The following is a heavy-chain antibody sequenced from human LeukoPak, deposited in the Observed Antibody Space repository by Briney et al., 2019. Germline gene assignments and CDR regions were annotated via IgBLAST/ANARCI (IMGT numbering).Heavy chain of an antibody. V-gene: IGHV3-7*01. CDR2: IKQDGSEK. D-gene: IGHD4-17*01. J-gene: IGHJ6*03. CDR3: ARDQNYGDYDISWEYYYYYYMDV. Sequence: HPGRSLRLSCAASGFTFSSYWMSWVRQAPGKGLGWVANIKQDGSEKYYVDSVKGRFTISRDNAKNSLYLQMNSLRAEDTAVYYCARDQNYGDYDISWEYYYYYYMDVWGKGTTVTVSS. CDR1: GFTFSSYW.